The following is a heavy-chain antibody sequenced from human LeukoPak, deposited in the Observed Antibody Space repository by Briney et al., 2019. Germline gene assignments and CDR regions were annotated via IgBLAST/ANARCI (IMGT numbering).Heavy chain of an antibody. CDR2: ISAYNGNT. V-gene: IGHV1-18*01. Sequence: ASVKVSFKASGYTFTSYGISWVRQAPGQGLEWMGWISAYNGNTNYAQKLQGRVTMTTDTSTSTAYMELRSLRSDDTAVYYCAIIAAAGTFDYWGQGTLVTVSS. D-gene: IGHD6-13*01. J-gene: IGHJ4*02. CDR1: GYTFTSYG. CDR3: AIIAAAGTFDY.